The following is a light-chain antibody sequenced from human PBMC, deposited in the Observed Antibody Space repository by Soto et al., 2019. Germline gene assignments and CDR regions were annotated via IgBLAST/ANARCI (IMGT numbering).Light chain of an antibody. Sequence: DIQMTQSPSTLSASVGERVTITCRASQGIRAWLAWYQQKPGKAPKLLIYEASSLESGVPSRCSASGSGTEFTLTISSLQADYFGTYYCQQYDKYPWTFGQGTTVEV. CDR3: QQYDKYPWT. CDR1: QGIRAW. J-gene: IGKJ1*01. CDR2: EAS. V-gene: IGKV1-5*03.